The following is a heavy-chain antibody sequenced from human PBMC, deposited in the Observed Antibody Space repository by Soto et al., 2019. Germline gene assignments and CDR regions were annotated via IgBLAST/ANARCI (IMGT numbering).Heavy chain of an antibody. CDR1: GFTFSSYG. Sequence: GGSLRLSCAASGFTFSSYGMHWVRQAPGKGLEWVAVISDDGSNKYYADSVKGRFTISRDNSKNTLYLQMNSLRAEDTAVYYCAKDGPPTIFGVVIWSFQHWGQGTLVTVSS. V-gene: IGHV3-30*18. CDR2: ISDDGSNK. D-gene: IGHD3-3*01. CDR3: AKDGPPTIFGVVIWSFQH. J-gene: IGHJ1*01.